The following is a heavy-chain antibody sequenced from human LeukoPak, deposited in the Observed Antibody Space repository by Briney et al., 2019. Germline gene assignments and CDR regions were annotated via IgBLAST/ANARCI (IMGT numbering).Heavy chain of an antibody. CDR2: IYYSGST. D-gene: IGHD3-10*01. CDR3: ARRRRVRWFGELHTEKYYFDY. CDR1: GGSISSSSYY. Sequence: KPSETLSLTCTVSGGSISSSSYYWGWIRQPPGKGLEWIGSIYYSGSTYYNPSLKSRVTISVDTSKNQFSLKLSSVTAADTAVYYCARRRRVRWFGELHTEKYYFDYWGQGTLVTVSS. V-gene: IGHV4-39*07. J-gene: IGHJ4*02.